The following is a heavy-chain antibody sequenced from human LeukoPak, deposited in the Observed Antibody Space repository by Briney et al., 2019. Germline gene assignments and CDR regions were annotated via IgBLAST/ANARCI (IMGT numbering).Heavy chain of an antibody. CDR1: GFTFSSYA. V-gene: IGHV3-23*01. CDR2: ISSSGGST. J-gene: IGHJ4*02. CDR3: AKVSVSRYYFDY. Sequence: GGSLRLSCAASGFTFSSYAMSWVRQAPWKGLEWVSAISSSGGSTYYADSVKGRFTVSRDNSKNTLYLQMNSLRAEDTAVYYCAKVSVSRYYFDYWGQGTLVTVSS. D-gene: IGHD4-23*01.